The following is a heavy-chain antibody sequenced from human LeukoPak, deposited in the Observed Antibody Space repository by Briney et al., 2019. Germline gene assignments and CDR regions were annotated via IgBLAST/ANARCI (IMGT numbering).Heavy chain of an antibody. D-gene: IGHD6-19*01. J-gene: IGHJ4*02. Sequence: GGSLRLSCAASGFTFSSYGMHWVRQAPGKGLEWVAVISYDGSNKYYADSVKGRFTISRDNSKNTLYLQMNSLRAEDTAVYYCAKDPTIAVAGKESYYFDYWGQGTLVTVSS. CDR2: ISYDGSNK. V-gene: IGHV3-30*18. CDR3: AKDPTIAVAGKESYYFDY. CDR1: GFTFSSYG.